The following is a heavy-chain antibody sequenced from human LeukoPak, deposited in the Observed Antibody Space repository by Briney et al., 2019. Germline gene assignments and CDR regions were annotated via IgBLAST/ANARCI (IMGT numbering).Heavy chain of an antibody. CDR1: GFSFSSYL. Sequence: GGSLRLSCAASGFSFSSYLMTWVRQAPGKGLEWVANIKQDGSEKYSLDSVKGRFTISRDNAKNSLSLQMNSLRAEDTAVYYCARIAYVSTWYIDYWGQGTLVTVSS. CDR3: ARIAYVSTWYIDY. V-gene: IGHV3-7*01. J-gene: IGHJ4*02. D-gene: IGHD6-13*01. CDR2: IKQDGSEK.